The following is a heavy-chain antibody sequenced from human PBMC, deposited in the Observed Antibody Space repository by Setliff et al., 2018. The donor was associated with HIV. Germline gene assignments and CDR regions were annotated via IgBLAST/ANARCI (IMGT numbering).Heavy chain of an antibody. CDR2: IIPILGIA. CDR1: GGTSNTYA. Sequence: ASVKVSCKASGGTSNTYAINWVRQAPGQGLEWMGGIIPILGIANYAQKFQGRVTITADKSTSTAYMELSSLRSEDTAVYYCARYCSSTSCSLPYNWFDPWGQGTLVTVSS. D-gene: IGHD2-2*01. V-gene: IGHV1-69*10. CDR3: ARYCSSTSCSLPYNWFDP. J-gene: IGHJ5*02.